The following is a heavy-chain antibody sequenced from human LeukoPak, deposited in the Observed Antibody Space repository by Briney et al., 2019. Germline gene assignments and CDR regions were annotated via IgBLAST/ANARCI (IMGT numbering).Heavy chain of an antibody. CDR2: IRYDGNDK. J-gene: IGHJ1*01. Sequence: GGSLRLSCAASGFTFNYYGMHWVRQAPGKGLEWVAFIRYDGNDKYYAESVKGRFTISRDTSTLYLQMNSPRVEDTAVYYCAKDLMRDRWFGESWGQGTLVTVSS. D-gene: IGHD3-10*01. V-gene: IGHV3-30*02. CDR3: AKDLMRDRWFGES. CDR1: GFTFNYYG.